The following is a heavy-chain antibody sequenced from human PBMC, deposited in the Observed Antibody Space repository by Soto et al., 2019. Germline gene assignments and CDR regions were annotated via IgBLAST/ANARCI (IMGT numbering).Heavy chain of an antibody. CDR2: IYYSGST. J-gene: IGHJ4*02. Sequence: SETLSLTCTVSGGSISSSSYYWGWIRQPPGKGLEWIGSIYYSGSTYYNPSLKSRVTISVDTSKNQFSLKLSSVTAADTAVYYCARLGVLLWFGELSPRKYFDSWGQGTLVTAPQ. D-gene: IGHD3-10*01. CDR1: GGSISSSSYY. CDR3: ARLGVLLWFGELSPRKYFDS. V-gene: IGHV4-39*01.